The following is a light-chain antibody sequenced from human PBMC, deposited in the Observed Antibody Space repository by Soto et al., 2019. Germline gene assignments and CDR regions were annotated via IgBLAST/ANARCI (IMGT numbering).Light chain of an antibody. Sequence: ILLAKYSGTLSLSPRHSAALSCRASQTFVSTYLAWYQQKPGQAPRLLIYDASNRATGIPDRFSGSGSGPDFTLTISRLEPEDFAVYYCHYYGGSPTFGGGTKVDIK. CDR1: QTFVSTY. V-gene: IGKV3-20*01. CDR2: DAS. J-gene: IGKJ4*01. CDR3: HYYGGSPT.